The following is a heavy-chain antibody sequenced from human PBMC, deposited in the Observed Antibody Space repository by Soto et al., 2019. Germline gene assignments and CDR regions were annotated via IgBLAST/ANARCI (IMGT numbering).Heavy chain of an antibody. V-gene: IGHV5-51*01. D-gene: IGHD3-22*01. CDR2: IYPGDSDT. J-gene: IGHJ4*02. CDR1: GYSLTSYW. Sequence: PGESLKISCKGSGYSLTSYWIGWVRQMPGKGLEWMGIIYPGDSDTRYSPSFQGQVTISADKSISTAYLQWSSLKASDTAMYYCARSVPNYYDSSGADFDYWGQGTLVTVSS. CDR3: ARSVPNYYDSSGADFDY.